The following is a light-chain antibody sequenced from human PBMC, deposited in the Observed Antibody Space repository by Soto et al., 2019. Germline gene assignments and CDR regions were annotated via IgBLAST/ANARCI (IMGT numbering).Light chain of an antibody. V-gene: IGLV2-14*01. CDR2: EVI. CDR1: SSDVGAYNY. Sequence: QSALTQPASVSGSPGQSITISCTATSSDVGAYNYVSWYQRHPGKAPKLMIYEVINRPSGVSNRFSGSKSGNTASLIISGLQAEDEADYYCSSYTSSSTLVFGGGTKLTVL. CDR3: SSYTSSSTLV. J-gene: IGLJ2*01.